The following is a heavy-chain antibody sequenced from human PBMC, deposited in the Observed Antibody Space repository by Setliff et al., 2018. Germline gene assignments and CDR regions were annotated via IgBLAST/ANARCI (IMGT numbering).Heavy chain of an antibody. CDR1: GGTFINYG. Sequence: SVKVSCRVSGGTFINYGINWVRQAPGQGLEWMGRIIPKFGASTYAQKFRGRVTITADTSASTTYMALSSLRSEDTAVYYCAKDNGGNPDCDYWGQGTLVTVSS. CDR2: IIPKFGAS. CDR3: AKDNGGNPDCDY. V-gene: IGHV1-69*06. J-gene: IGHJ4*02. D-gene: IGHD2-15*01.